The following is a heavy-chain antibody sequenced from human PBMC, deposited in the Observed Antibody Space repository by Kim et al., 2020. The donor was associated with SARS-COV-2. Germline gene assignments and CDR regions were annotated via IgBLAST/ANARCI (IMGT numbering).Heavy chain of an antibody. CDR2: IGTGGDT. CDR1: GFTLSSYA. CDR3: ANRGYCTGGTCYSHFDH. J-gene: IGHJ4*02. Sequence: GGSLRLSCAASGFTLSSYAMAWVRQAPGKGLEWVSTIGTGGDTYYADSVKGRFTISRDIFKNTLYLQTNSLRAEDTAIYYCANRGYCTGGTCYSHFDHWGQGTLVTVSS. D-gene: IGHD2-15*01. V-gene: IGHV3-23*01.